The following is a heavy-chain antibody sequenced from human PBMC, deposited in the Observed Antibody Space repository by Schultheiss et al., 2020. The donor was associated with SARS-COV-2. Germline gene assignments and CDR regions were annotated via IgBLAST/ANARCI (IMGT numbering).Heavy chain of an antibody. J-gene: IGHJ3*02. V-gene: IGHV3-15*01. CDR1: GFTFSNAC. CDR2: IKSKTDGGTT. CDR3: AREVEGVVVPAALDAFDI. D-gene: IGHD2-2*01. Sequence: GGSLRLSCAASGFTFSNACMSWVRQAPGKGLEWVGRIKSKTDGGTTDYAAPVKGRFTISRDDSKNTLYLQMNSLKTEDTAVYYCAREVEGVVVPAALDAFDIWGQGTMVTVSS.